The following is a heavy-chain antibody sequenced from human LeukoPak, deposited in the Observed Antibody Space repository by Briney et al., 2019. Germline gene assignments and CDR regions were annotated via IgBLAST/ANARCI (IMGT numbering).Heavy chain of an antibody. CDR1: GGSFSGYY. D-gene: IGHD3-3*01. J-gene: IGHJ4*02. Sequence: PSETLSLTCAVYGGSFSGYYWSWIRQPPGKGLERIGEINHSGSTNYNPSLKSRVTISVDTSKNQFSLKLSSVTAADTAVYYCLILDDYDFPYWGQGTLVTVSS. CDR3: LILDDYDFPY. V-gene: IGHV4-34*01. CDR2: INHSGST.